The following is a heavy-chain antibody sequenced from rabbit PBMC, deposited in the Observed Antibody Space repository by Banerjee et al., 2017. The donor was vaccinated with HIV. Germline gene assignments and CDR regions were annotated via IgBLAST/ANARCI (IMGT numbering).Heavy chain of an antibody. CDR1: GLDFSSSYY. CDR2: IYTGSGST. J-gene: IGHJ4*01. D-gene: IGHD1-1*01. CDR3: ARDPVNGGYDFNL. Sequence: QEQLVEYGGDQVQPEGSLTLTCKASGLDFSSSYYMCWVRQAPGKGLEWIGCIYTGSGSTYYATWAKGRFTISKTSSTTVTLQMTSLTAADTATYFCARDPVNGGYDFNLWGPGTLVTVS. V-gene: IGHV1S45*01.